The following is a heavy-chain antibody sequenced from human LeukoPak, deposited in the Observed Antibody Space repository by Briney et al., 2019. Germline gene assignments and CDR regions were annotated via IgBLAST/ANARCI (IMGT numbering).Heavy chain of an antibody. CDR2: IWYDGSNK. Sequence: GGSLRLSCAASGFTFSSYGMHWVRQAPGKGLEWVAVIWYDGSNKYYADSVKGRFAISRDNSKNTLYLQMNSLRAEDTAVYYCTKEHNYGSGSSMGGQGTLVTVSS. V-gene: IGHV3-33*06. D-gene: IGHD3-10*01. CDR1: GFTFSSYG. CDR3: TKEHNYGSGSSM. J-gene: IGHJ4*02.